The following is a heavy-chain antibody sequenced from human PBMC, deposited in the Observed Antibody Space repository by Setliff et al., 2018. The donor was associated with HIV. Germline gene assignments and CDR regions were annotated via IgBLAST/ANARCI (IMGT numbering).Heavy chain of an antibody. D-gene: IGHD6-13*01. CDR3: ARGPLSSSWYDY. CDR1: GLPFYNYW. CDR2: IKQDGSDM. V-gene: IGHV3-7*01. J-gene: IGHJ4*02. Sequence: GGSLRLSCVASGLPFYNYWMTWLRRAPGRGLEWVANIKQDGSDMHYIESVKGRFTIFRDNAKNSVFLQMNSLRAEDTGVYYCARGPLSSSWYDYWGQGTMVTVSS.